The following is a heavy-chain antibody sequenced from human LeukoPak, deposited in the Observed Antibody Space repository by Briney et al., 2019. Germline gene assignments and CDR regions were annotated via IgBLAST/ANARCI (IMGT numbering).Heavy chain of an antibody. CDR2: IYYSGST. Sequence: SETLSLTCTVSGGSISSGDYYWSWIRQPPGKGLEWIGYIYYSGSTYYNPSLKSRVTISVDTSKNQFSLKLSSVTALDTAVYYCASGKAFLEWSPPADYWGQGTLVTVSS. J-gene: IGHJ4*02. V-gene: IGHV4-30-4*08. D-gene: IGHD3-3*02. CDR3: ASGKAFLEWSPPADY. CDR1: GGSISSGDYY.